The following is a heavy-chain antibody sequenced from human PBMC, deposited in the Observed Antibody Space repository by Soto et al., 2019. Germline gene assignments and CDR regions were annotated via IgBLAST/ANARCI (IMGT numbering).Heavy chain of an antibody. CDR3: ARPGYCSGGSCYSRGYFDY. CDR1: GGSISSSSYY. CDR2: IYYSGST. V-gene: IGHV4-39*01. J-gene: IGHJ4*02. D-gene: IGHD2-15*01. Sequence: QLQLQESGPGLVKPSETLSLTCTVSGGSISSSSYYWGWIRQPPGKGLEWIGSIYYSGSTYYNPSLQRRVTISVDTSKNQFSLKLSSVTAADTAVYYCARPGYCSGGSCYSRGYFDYWGQGTLVTVSS.